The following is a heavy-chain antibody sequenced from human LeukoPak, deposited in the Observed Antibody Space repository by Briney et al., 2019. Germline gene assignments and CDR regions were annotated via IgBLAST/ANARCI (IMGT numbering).Heavy chain of an antibody. CDR2: INAGNGNT. J-gene: IGHJ4*02. Sequence: ASVKVSCKASGYTFTSYAMHWVRQAPGQRLEWMGWINAGNGNTKYSQKFQGRVTITRDTSASTAYMELSSLRSEDTAVYYCARDSGSIAVAGLGLDYWGQGTLVTVSS. CDR3: ARDSGSIAVAGLGLDY. V-gene: IGHV1-3*01. CDR1: GYTFTSYA. D-gene: IGHD6-19*01.